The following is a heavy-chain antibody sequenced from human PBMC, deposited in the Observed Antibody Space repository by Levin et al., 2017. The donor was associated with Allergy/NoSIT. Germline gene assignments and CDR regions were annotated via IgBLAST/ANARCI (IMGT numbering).Heavy chain of an antibody. CDR3: ARDPSGASDY. V-gene: IGHV4-34*01. CDR2: INHSGST. D-gene: IGHD2-15*01. CDR1: GGSFNGYY. J-gene: IGHJ4*02. Sequence: ETLSLTCAVHGGSFNGYYWSWIRQTPGKGLEWIGEINHSGSTHYNPSLESRVTISVDTSKNQFSLRLNSVTAADTAFYYCARDPSGASDYWSQGTMVTVSS.